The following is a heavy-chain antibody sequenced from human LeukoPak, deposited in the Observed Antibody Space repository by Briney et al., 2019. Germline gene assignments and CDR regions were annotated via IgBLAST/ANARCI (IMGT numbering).Heavy chain of an antibody. CDR1: GGSIISGGYY. CDR3: ARGGSYSGGTDFDY. D-gene: IGHD1-26*01. Sequence: PSETLSLTCTVSGGSIISGGYYWSWIRQPPGKGLEWIGEINHSGSTNYNPSLKSRVTISVDTSKNQFSLKLSSVTAADTAVYYCARGGSYSGGTDFDYWGQGTLVTVSS. CDR2: INHSGST. V-gene: IGHV4-34*01. J-gene: IGHJ4*02.